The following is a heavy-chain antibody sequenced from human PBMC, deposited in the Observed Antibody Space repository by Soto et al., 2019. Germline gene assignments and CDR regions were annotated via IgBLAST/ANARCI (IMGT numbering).Heavy chain of an antibody. CDR2: IYYSGST. Sequence: SETLSLTCTVSGGSISSYYWSWIRQPPGKGLEWIGYIYYSGSTNYNPSLKSRVTISVDTSKNQFSLKLSSVTAADTAVYYCARAGFGYPYNWFDPWGQGTLVTVPS. CDR3: ARAGFGYPYNWFDP. D-gene: IGHD3-16*02. CDR1: GGSISSYY. J-gene: IGHJ5*02. V-gene: IGHV4-59*01.